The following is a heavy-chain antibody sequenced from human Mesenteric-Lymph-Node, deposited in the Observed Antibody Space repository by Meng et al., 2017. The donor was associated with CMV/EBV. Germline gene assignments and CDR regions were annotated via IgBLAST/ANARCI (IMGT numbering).Heavy chain of an antibody. CDR2: ISSSSSYT. CDR3: PRDFDVWTASGYFDY. CDR1: GFTFSTYT. V-gene: IGHV3-21*01. Sequence: GESLKISCAASGFTFSTYTMNWVRQAPGKGLEWVSSISSSSSYTYYADSVKGRFTISRDNAKNSLYLQMNSLRVEDTAVYYCPRDFDVWTASGYFDYWGQGTLVTVSS. J-gene: IGHJ4*02. D-gene: IGHD3/OR15-3a*01.